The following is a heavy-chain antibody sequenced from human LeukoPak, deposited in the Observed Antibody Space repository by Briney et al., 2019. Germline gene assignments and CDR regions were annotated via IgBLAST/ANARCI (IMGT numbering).Heavy chain of an antibody. CDR3: ARAGRGTAASDY. V-gene: IGHV1-69*06. J-gene: IGHJ4*02. D-gene: IGHD1-1*01. Sequence: ASVKVSCKASGGTFSSYAISWVRQAPGQGLEWMGGIIPTFGTANYAQKFQGRVTITADKSTSTAYMELSSLRSEDTAVYYCARAGRGTAASDYWGQGTLVTVSS. CDR1: GGTFSSYA. CDR2: IIPTFGTA.